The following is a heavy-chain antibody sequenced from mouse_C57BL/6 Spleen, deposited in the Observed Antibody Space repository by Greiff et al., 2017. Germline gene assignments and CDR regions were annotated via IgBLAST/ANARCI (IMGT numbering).Heavy chain of an antibody. CDR2: IRSKSNNYAT. D-gene: IGHD4-1*01. Sequence: DVKLVESGGGLVQPKGSLKLSCAASGFSFNTYAMNWVRQAPGKGLEWVARIRSKSNNYATYYADSVKDRFTISRDDSESMLYLKMNNLKTEDTAMYYCVRDLCWDEGYFDYWGKGTTLTVSS. CDR3: VRDLCWDEGYFDY. J-gene: IGHJ2*01. CDR1: GFSFNTYA. V-gene: IGHV10-1*01.